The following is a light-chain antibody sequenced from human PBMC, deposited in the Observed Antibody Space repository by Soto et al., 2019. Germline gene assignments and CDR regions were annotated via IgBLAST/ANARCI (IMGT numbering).Light chain of an antibody. V-gene: IGKV4-1*01. J-gene: IGKJ3*01. CDR2: WTS. CDR3: QQYYTTPFT. Sequence: DIVMTQSPDSLAVSLGERATINCKSSQSVLYSPNNKNYLAWYQQKPGQPPKLLIYWTSIRESGVSDRFSGSGSGTDFTLTISSLQSEDVAVYYCQQYYTTPFTFGPGTKVDIK. CDR1: QSVLYSPNNKNY.